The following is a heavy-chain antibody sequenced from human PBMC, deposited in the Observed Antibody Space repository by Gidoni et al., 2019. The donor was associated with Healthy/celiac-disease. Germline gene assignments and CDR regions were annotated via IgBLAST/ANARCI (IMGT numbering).Heavy chain of an antibody. D-gene: IGHD4-17*01. CDR1: GGTFSSYA. Sequence: QVQLVQSGAEVKKPGSSVKVSCKASGGTFSSYAISWVRQAPGQGLEWMGGIIPIFGTANYAQKFQGRVTITADESTSTAYMELSSLRSEDTAVYYCAREGRVTTVKYHDAFDIWGQGTMVTVSS. J-gene: IGHJ3*02. CDR2: IIPIFGTA. CDR3: AREGRVTTVKYHDAFDI. V-gene: IGHV1-69*01.